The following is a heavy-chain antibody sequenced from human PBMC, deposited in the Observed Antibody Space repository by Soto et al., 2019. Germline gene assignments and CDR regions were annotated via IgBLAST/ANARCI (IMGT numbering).Heavy chain of an antibody. CDR1: GGSFSKFA. V-gene: IGHV1-69*13. J-gene: IGHJ6*02. D-gene: IGHD2-21*02. CDR3: ARDDATHCGDDCYRYFYYGMDV. CDR2: IVPTLGTT. Sequence: SVKVSCKASGGSFSKFAINWVRQAPGQGLEWMGGIVPTLGTTDYAHKFQGRVTITADEATGTAYMELGGLRSEDTAVYYCARDDATHCGDDCYRYFYYGMDVWGQGTTVTVS.